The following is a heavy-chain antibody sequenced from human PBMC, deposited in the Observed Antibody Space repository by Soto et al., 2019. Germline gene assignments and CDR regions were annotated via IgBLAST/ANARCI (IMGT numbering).Heavy chain of an antibody. CDR3: TRQATGYYDSSGYYGYYGMDV. CDR1: GFTFSGSA. V-gene: IGHV3-73*01. Sequence: GGSLRLSCAASGFTFSGSAMHWVRQASGKGLEWVGRIRSKANSYATAYAASVKGRFTISRDDSKNTAYLQMNSLKTEDTAVYYCTRQATGYYDSSGYYGYYGMDVWGQGTTVTVSS. D-gene: IGHD3-22*01. J-gene: IGHJ6*02. CDR2: IRSKANSYAT.